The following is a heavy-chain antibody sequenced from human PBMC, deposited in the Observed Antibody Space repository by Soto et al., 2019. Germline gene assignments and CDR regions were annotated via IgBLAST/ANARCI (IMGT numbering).Heavy chain of an antibody. Sequence: KPGGSLRLSCAASGFTFSSYSMNWVRQAPGKGLEWVSSISSSSSYIYYADSVKGRFTISRDNAKNSLYLQMNSLRAEDTAVYYCARHRHCSGGSCYPHNYYYYGMDVWGQGTTVTVS. CDR2: ISSSSSYI. J-gene: IGHJ6*02. CDR3: ARHRHCSGGSCYPHNYYYYGMDV. D-gene: IGHD2-15*01. V-gene: IGHV3-21*01. CDR1: GFTFSSYS.